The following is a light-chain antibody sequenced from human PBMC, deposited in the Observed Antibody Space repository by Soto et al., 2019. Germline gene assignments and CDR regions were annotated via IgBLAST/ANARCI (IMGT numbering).Light chain of an antibody. CDR2: EVS. Sequence: QPVLTQPPSGSGSPVHSGTISCTGTSSRVSWYQQPPGTAPKLLIYEVSNRPSGVPDRFSGSKSGNTASLTISGLQAEDEADYYCSSYTSTNTYIFGTGTKVTVL. CDR1: SSR. J-gene: IGLJ1*01. V-gene: IGLV2-18*02. CDR3: SSYTSTNTYI.